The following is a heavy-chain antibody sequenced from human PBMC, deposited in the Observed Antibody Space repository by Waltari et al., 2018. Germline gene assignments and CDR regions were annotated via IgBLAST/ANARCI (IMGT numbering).Heavy chain of an antibody. D-gene: IGHD3-9*01. CDR2: IKEDGSLK. J-gene: IGHJ4*02. CDR1: GFSFSNYW. Sequence: EVQLVESGGGLIQPGGSLRLSCVASGFSFSNYWMSWFRQVPGKGLEGVANIKEDGSLKKYVDNVKGRFSISRDNAKNSVYLQMDSLRAEDTALYYCAREDKFDSSDYWGQGILVSVSP. V-gene: IGHV3-7*01. CDR3: AREDKFDSSDY.